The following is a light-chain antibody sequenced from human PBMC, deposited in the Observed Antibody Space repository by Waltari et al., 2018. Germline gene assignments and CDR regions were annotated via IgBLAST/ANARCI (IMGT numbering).Light chain of an antibody. Sequence: QSVLTQPPSASGTPGQTVSISCSGSSSSIGSNPVSWYQVLPGAAPGLLTHTDSQRSSGVPVRFSASRSGTSSSLAISGLQFEDAAEYYCAAWVDSLYGCFFGTGTRVTVL. J-gene: IGLJ1*01. V-gene: IGLV1-44*01. CDR2: TDS. CDR1: SSSIGSNP. CDR3: AAWVDSLYGCF.